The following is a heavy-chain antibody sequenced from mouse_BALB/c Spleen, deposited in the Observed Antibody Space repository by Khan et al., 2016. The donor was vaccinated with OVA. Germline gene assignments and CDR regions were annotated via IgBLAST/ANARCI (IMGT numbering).Heavy chain of an antibody. J-gene: IGHJ2*01. Sequence: VRLQQSGPELVRPGASVKISCTASGYSFTGYFMNWVMQSHGKSLEWIGRINPHIGETFYNQRFKDKATLTVDESSCTAHMELRSLASEDSAVYYCTRIYRSDFDYWGQGTTLTVSS. CDR1: GYSFTGYF. V-gene: IGHV1-20*02. CDR2: INPHIGET. CDR3: TRIYRSDFDY. D-gene: IGHD6-1*01.